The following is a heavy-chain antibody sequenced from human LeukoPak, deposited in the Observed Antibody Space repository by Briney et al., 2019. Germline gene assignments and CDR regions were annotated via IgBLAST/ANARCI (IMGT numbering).Heavy chain of an antibody. D-gene: IGHD3-10*02. Sequence: PGGSLRLSCAASGFTFSSYAMHWVRQAPGKGLEYVSAISSNGGSTYYADSVKGRFTISRDNSKNTLYLQMSSLRAEDTAVYYCVKDRIAVRGVISGDFDYWGQGTLVTVSS. V-gene: IGHV3-64D*06. CDR3: VKDRIAVRGVISGDFDY. CDR2: ISSNGGST. CDR1: GFTFSSYA. J-gene: IGHJ4*02.